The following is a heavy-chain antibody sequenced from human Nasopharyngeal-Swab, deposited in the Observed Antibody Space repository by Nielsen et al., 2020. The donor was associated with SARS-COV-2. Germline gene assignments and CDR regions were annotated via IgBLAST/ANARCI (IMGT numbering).Heavy chain of an antibody. D-gene: IGHD3-22*01. Sequence: WIRQPPGGVLGWVSVIYSGGSSTYYADSVKGRFTISRDNSKNTLYLQMNSLRAEDTAVYYCAKDGYYYDSSGYGMDVWGQGTTVTVSS. V-gene: IGHV3-23*03. J-gene: IGHJ6*02. CDR3: AKDGYYYDSSGYGMDV. CDR2: IYSGGSST.